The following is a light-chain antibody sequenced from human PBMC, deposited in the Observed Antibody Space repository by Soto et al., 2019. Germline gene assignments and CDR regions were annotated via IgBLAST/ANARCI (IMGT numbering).Light chain of an antibody. CDR2: EVS. CDR1: SSDVGTYNY. V-gene: IGLV2-14*01. CDR3: SSYTSSSTYA. J-gene: IGLJ1*01. Sequence: QSVLTQPASVSGSPGQSIAISCTGTSSDVGTYNYVSWYQQHPGKAPKLMIYEVSNRPSGVSNRFSGFKSGNTASLTISGLQAEDEADYYCSSYTSSSTYAFGTGTKVT.